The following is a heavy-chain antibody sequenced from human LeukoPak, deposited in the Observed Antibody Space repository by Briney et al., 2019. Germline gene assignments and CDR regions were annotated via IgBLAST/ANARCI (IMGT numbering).Heavy chain of an antibody. V-gene: IGHV1-18*01. J-gene: IGHJ6*02. D-gene: IGHD3-22*01. CDR2: ISAYNGNT. Sequence: ASVKVSCKASGYTFTSYGISWVRQAPGQGLEWMGWISAYNGNTNYAQKLQGRVTMTTDTSTSTAYMELRSLRSDDTAVYYCARDLPHYYDSSGYYLVGDYYYYGMDVWGQGTTVTVSS. CDR3: ARDLPHYYDSSGYYLVGDYYYYGMDV. CDR1: GYTFTSYG.